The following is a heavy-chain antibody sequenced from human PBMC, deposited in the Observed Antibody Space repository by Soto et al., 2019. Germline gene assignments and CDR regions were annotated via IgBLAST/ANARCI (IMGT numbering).Heavy chain of an antibody. CDR3: ARVYLGSGNYYGVYDY. D-gene: IGHD3-10*01. Sequence: SVKVSCKASGYTFTSYGLSWVRQAPGQGLEWMGWITAHNSHTIYAQRLQGRVNMTTDTSTSTAYMDLRSLRSDDTAVYYCARVYLGSGNYYGVYDYWGQGTLVTVSS. CDR2: ITAHNSHT. J-gene: IGHJ4*02. V-gene: IGHV1-18*04. CDR1: GYTFTSYG.